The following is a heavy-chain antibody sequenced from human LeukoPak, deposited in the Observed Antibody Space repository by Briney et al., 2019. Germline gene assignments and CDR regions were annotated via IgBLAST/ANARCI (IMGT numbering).Heavy chain of an antibody. V-gene: IGHV3-30*18. CDR3: AKEGQWLLIDY. CDR2: ISYDGSNK. J-gene: IGHJ4*02. CDR1: GFTFSNAW. D-gene: IGHD6-19*01. Sequence: GGSLRLSCAASGFTFSNAWMSWVRQAPGKGLEWVAVISYDGSNKYYADSVKGRFTISRDNSKNTLYLQMNSLRAEDTAVYYCAKEGQWLLIDYWGQGTLVTVSS.